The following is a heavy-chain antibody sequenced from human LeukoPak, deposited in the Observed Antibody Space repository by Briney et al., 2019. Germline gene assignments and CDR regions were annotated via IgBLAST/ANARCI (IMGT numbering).Heavy chain of an antibody. V-gene: IGHV3-53*01. Sequence: PGESLRLSCAASGFSVSTSYMSWVRQAPGKGLEYVSVLYDSGDTYYAESVKGRFTISRDNSKNTVYLQMNSLRVEDTAVYYCARDLGAVAGSYYFDYWGQGTLVTVSS. CDR2: LYDSGDT. CDR3: ARDLGAVAGSYYFDY. D-gene: IGHD6-19*01. J-gene: IGHJ4*02. CDR1: GFSVSTSY.